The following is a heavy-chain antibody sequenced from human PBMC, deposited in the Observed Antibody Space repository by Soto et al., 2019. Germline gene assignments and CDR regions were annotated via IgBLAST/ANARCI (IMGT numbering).Heavy chain of an antibody. CDR1: GGPFSSGGYY. CDR2: SYNNGDT. V-gene: IGHV4-31*03. J-gene: IGHJ4*02. CDR3: ARGDSKVSSVFAY. Sequence: SETLSLSCTVSGGPFSSGGYYWSWIRQEPGKGLEWIGYSYNNGDTSYNPSLKSRVTIXXXTXXTXXSLXLXXVTXADTAVYYCARGDSKVSSVFAYWGQGMFVTVSS. D-gene: IGHD3-16*01.